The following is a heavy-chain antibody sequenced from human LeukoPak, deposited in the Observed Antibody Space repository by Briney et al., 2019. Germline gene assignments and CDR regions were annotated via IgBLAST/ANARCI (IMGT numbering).Heavy chain of an antibody. D-gene: IGHD7-27*01. J-gene: IGHJ4*02. V-gene: IGHV3-74*01. CDR2: INGGGSST. CDR3: ARGPSSNWGDFDY. CDR1: GFTFSSYW. Sequence: PGGSLTLSCAASGFTFSSYWMHWVRQAPGKGLVWVSRINGGGSSTNYADSVKGRFTISRDNAKSTLYLQMNSLRGEDAAVYYCARGPSSNWGDFDYWGQGTLVIASS.